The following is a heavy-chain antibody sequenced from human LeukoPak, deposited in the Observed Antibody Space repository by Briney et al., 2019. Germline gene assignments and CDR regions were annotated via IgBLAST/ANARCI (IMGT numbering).Heavy chain of an antibody. D-gene: IGHD3-22*01. J-gene: IGHJ4*02. Sequence: SETLSLTCTVSGGSISSYYWSWIRQPPGKGLEWIGYIYYSGSTNYNPSLKSRVTISADTSKNQFSLKLSSVTAADTAVYYCARRYYYDSSGYFYYFDYWGQGTLVTVSS. V-gene: IGHV4-59*08. CDR1: GGSISSYY. CDR3: ARRYYYDSSGYFYYFDY. CDR2: IYYSGST.